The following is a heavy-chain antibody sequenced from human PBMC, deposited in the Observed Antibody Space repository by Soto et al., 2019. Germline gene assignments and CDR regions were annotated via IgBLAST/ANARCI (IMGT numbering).Heavy chain of an antibody. CDR2: IYYSGST. Sequence: SETLSLTCTVAGGSISSGGYYWSWIRPHPGKGLEWIGYIYYSGSTYYNPSLKSRVTISVDTSKNQFSLKLSSVTAADTAVYYCARSGYSGYDWVYWGQGTLVTVSS. CDR3: ARSGYSGYDWVY. D-gene: IGHD5-12*01. CDR1: GGSISSGGYY. J-gene: IGHJ4*02. V-gene: IGHV4-31*02.